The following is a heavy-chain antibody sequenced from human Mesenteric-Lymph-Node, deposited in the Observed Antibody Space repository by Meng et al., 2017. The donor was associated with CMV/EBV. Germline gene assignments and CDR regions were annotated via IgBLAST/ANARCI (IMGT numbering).Heavy chain of an antibody. D-gene: IGHD2-2*01. CDR3: AKDMWEYQLPDGS. CDR1: GFIFSTYG. J-gene: IGHJ5*02. V-gene: IGHV3-23*01. CDR2: ISGSGSTT. Sequence: GESLKISCTASGFIFSTYGMHWVRQAPGKGLEWVAGISGSGSTTKYAASVEARFTISRDNSKDTLFLQMNSLRAEDTALYYCAKDMWEYQLPDGSWGQGTLVTVSS.